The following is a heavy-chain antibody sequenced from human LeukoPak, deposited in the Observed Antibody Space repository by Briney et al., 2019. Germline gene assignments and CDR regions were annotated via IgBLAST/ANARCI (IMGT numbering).Heavy chain of an antibody. V-gene: IGHV3-23*01. Sequence: GGSLRLSCAASGFTFSSYAMSWVRQAPGKGLEWVSAISGSGGSTYYADSVKGRFTISRDNSKNTLYLQMNSLRAEDTAVYYCATPSRRITIFGVVPAGIFGYWGQGTLVTVSS. J-gene: IGHJ4*02. CDR1: GFTFSSYA. D-gene: IGHD3-3*01. CDR3: ATPSRRITIFGVVPAGIFGY. CDR2: ISGSGGST.